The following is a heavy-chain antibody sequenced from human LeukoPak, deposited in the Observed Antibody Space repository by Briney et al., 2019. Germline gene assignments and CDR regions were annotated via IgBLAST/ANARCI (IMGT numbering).Heavy chain of an antibody. Sequence: SETLSLTCAVYGGSFSGYYWSWIRQPPGKGLEWIGEINHSGSTNYNPSLKSRVTISVDTSKNQFSLKLSSVTAADTAVYYCARTFRRHVLTIFGVVTSYYFDYWGQGTLVTVSS. CDR3: ARTFRRHVLTIFGVVTSYYFDY. CDR2: INHSGST. J-gene: IGHJ4*02. CDR1: GGSFSGYY. D-gene: IGHD3-3*01. V-gene: IGHV4-34*01.